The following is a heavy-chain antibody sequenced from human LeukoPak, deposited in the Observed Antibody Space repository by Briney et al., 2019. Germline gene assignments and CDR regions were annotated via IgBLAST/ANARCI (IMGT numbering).Heavy chain of an antibody. V-gene: IGHV3-7*01. Sequence: GGSLRLSCAASGFTFSSYWMSWVRQAPGKGLEWVANIKQDGSEKYYVDSVKGRFTISRDNSKNTLYLQMNSLRAEDTAVYYCASGAYTEWDFDIWGQGTMVTVSS. J-gene: IGHJ3*02. CDR3: ASGAYTEWDFDI. CDR1: GFTFSSYW. CDR2: IKQDGSEK. D-gene: IGHD2-2*02.